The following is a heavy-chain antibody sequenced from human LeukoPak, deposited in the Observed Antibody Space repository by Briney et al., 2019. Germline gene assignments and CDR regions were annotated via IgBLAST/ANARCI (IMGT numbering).Heavy chain of an antibody. CDR1: GFTFSSYW. CDR3: ATGLWFGELSPLSMDV. J-gene: IGHJ6*02. CDR2: MKQDGSEK. V-gene: IGHV3-7*01. D-gene: IGHD3-10*01. Sequence: QPGGSLRLSCAASGFTFSSYWMSWVRQAPGKGLGWVANMKQDGSEKYYVDSVKGRFTISRDNAKNSLYLQMNSLRAEDTAVYYCATGLWFGELSPLSMDVWGQGTTVTVSS.